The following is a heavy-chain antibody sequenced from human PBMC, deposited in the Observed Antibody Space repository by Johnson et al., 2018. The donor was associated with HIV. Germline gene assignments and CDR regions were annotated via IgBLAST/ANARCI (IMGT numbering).Heavy chain of an antibody. V-gene: IGHV3-23*04. Sequence: VQLVESGGGLVQPGGSLRLSCAASGFTFSSYAMSWVRQAPGKGLEWVSSISGSGGSTYYADSVKGRFTVSRDNSKYTLYLQVNSLRAEDTALYYCYTSSFEAAFDVWGQGTMVTVPS. J-gene: IGHJ3*01. D-gene: IGHD6-6*01. CDR3: YTSSFEAAFDV. CDR2: ISGSGGST. CDR1: GFTFSSYA.